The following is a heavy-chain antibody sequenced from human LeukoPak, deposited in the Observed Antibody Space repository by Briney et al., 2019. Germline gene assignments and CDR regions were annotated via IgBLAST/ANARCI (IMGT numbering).Heavy chain of an antibody. CDR1: GFTFSSYS. V-gene: IGHV3-21*01. CDR3: ARRAIPYDAFDI. Sequence: GGSLRLSCAASGFTFSSYSMNWVRQAPGKGLEWVSSISSSSSYIYYADSVKGRFTISRDNAKNSLYLQMNSLRAEDTAVYYCARRAIPYDAFDIWGQGTMVTVSS. D-gene: IGHD2-2*02. J-gene: IGHJ3*02. CDR2: ISSSSSYI.